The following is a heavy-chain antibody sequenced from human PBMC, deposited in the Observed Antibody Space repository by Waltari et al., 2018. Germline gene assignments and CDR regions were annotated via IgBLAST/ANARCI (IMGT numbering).Heavy chain of an antibody. CDR1: GYSISSGYY. CDR3: ARPGSSGWLDVFDI. J-gene: IGHJ3*02. V-gene: IGHV4-38-2*01. CDR2: IYHSGST. Sequence: QVQLQESGPGLVKPSETLSLTCAVSGYSISSGYYWGWIRQPPGKGLEWIGSIYHSGSTYYNPSLKSRVTISVDTSKNQFSLKLSSVTAADTAVYYCARPGSSGWLDVFDIWGQGTMVTVSS. D-gene: IGHD6-19*01.